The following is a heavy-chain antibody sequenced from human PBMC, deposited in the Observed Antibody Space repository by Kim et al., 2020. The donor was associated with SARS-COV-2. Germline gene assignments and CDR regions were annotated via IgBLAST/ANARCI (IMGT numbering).Heavy chain of an antibody. J-gene: IGHJ6*02. CDR2: INPNSGGT. CDR1: GYTFTGYY. CDR3: ARVCSSTSCYGAGYYYYGMDV. Sequence: ASVKVSCKASGYTFTGYYMHWVRQAPGQGLEWMGRINPNSGGTNYAQKFQGRVTMTRDTSISTAYMELSRLRSDDTAVYYCARVCSSTSCYGAGYYYYGMDVWGQGTTVTVSS. V-gene: IGHV1-2*06. D-gene: IGHD2-2*01.